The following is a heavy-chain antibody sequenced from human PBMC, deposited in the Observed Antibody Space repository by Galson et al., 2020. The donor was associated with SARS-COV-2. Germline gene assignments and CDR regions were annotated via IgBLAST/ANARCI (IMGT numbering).Heavy chain of an antibody. CDR3: AREMVRYYYGSGSGGFDY. D-gene: IGHD3-10*01. CDR2: INPNSGGT. Sequence: ASVKVSCKASGYTFTGYYMHWVRQAPGQGLEWMGWINPNSGGTNYAQKFQGRVTMTRDTSISTAYMELSRLRSDDTAVYYCAREMVRYYYGSGSGGFDYWGQGTLVTVSS. J-gene: IGHJ4*02. V-gene: IGHV1-2*02. CDR1: GYTFTGYY.